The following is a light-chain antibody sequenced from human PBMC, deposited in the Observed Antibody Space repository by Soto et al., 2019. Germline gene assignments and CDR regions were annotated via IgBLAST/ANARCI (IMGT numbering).Light chain of an antibody. CDR2: EVS. J-gene: IGLJ1*01. V-gene: IGLV2-23*02. CDR1: SSDVGSYNL. CDR3: CSYAGSPYV. Sequence: QSVLPQPASVSGSPGQSITISCTGTSSDVGSYNLVSWYQQHPGKAPKLMIYEVSKRPSGVSNRFSGSKSGNTASLTISGLRAEDEADYYCCSYAGSPYVFGTGTKVTVL.